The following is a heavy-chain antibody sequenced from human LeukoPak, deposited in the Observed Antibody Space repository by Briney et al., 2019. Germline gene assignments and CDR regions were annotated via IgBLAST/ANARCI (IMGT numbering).Heavy chain of an antibody. CDR1: GGSISSYN. CDR3: ARGGSGWYTNTFDI. Sequence: SETLSLTCIVSGGSISSYNWNWIRQPPGKGLEWIGYMYNSGSTNNNPSLKSRVTISVDTSKNQFSLKLSSVTAADTAVYYCARGGSGWYTNTFDIWGQGTMVTVSS. J-gene: IGHJ3*02. CDR2: MYNSGST. D-gene: IGHD6-19*01. V-gene: IGHV4-59*01.